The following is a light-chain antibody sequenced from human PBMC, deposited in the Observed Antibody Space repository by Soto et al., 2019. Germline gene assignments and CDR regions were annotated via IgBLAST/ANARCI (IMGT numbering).Light chain of an antibody. V-gene: IGKV3-15*01. Sequence: EIVMTQSPATLSVSPGERATLSCRASQSVSSNLAWYQQKPGQAPRLLIYGASTRATGIPARFSGSGSGTEFTLTISSLQSEDFAVYYCQQYGSPPFTFGPGTKVDIK. CDR2: GAS. CDR1: QSVSSN. CDR3: QQYGSPPFT. J-gene: IGKJ3*01.